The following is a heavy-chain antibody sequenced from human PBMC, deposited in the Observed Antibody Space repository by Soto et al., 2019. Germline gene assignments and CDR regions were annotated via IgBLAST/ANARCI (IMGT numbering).Heavy chain of an antibody. CDR2: TSYGGSNK. Sequence: QVQLVESGGGVVQPGASLRLSCVGSGFTFRSYVIHWVRQAPGKGLEWVALTSYGGSNKYYDDSLKGRFTITRDNSRNTVELHIASLKIEVTALYSCARWGTTEGQGVWGQGTLVSVSS. CDR1: GFTFRSYV. J-gene: IGHJ4*02. CDR3: ARWGTTEGQGV. V-gene: IGHV3-30*19. D-gene: IGHD3-16*01.